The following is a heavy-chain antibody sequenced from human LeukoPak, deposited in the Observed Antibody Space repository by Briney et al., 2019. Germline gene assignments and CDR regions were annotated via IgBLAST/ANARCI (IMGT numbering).Heavy chain of an antibody. CDR3: ASVSGSYYYFDY. CDR2: IDTSGST. J-gene: IGHJ4*02. Sequence: QVQLQGSGPGLVKHSETLSLTCAVSGHSMSSYDRSWSRQPAGERLEGIGRIDTSGSTNYNPSHKSRVTISVDTSKNKFSLKLSSVTAADTAVYYCASVSGSYYYFDYWGQGTLVSVS. D-gene: IGHD1-26*01. V-gene: IGHV4-4*07. CDR1: GHSMSSYD.